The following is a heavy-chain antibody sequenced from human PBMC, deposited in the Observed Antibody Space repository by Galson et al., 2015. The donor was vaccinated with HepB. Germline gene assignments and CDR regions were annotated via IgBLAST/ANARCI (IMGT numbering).Heavy chain of an antibody. CDR2: MNPNSGNT. Sequence: SVTVSCKASGYTFTSYDINWVRQATGQGLEWMGWMNPNSGNTGYAQKFQGRVTMTRNTSISTAYMELSSLRSEDTAVYYCARGPGPRAARLRFLEWSSWGQGTLVTVSS. CDR1: GYTFTSYD. J-gene: IGHJ5*02. D-gene: IGHD3-3*01. V-gene: IGHV1-8*01. CDR3: ARGPGPRAARLRFLEWSS.